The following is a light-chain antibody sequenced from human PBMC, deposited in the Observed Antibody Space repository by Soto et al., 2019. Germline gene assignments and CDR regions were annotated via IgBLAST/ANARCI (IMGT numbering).Light chain of an antibody. V-gene: IGKV3-15*01. CDR2: DTS. Sequence: EVVVMQCPATRSVSPGEGATLSCRASQGIGDTLAWYQHKPGQTPRLLIYDTSTRATGVPTRFSGSRSGAEFTLTINSLQSEDFAVYYCQPYHNWPLTFGGGTKVDIK. CDR3: QPYHNWPLT. CDR1: QGIGDT. J-gene: IGKJ4*01.